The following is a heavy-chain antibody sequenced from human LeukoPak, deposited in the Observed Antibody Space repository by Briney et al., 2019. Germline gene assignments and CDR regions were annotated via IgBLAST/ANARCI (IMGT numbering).Heavy chain of an antibody. CDR3: ARGSTYYDILTGYYLGY. D-gene: IGHD3-9*01. CDR2: IKQGGSEK. J-gene: IGHJ4*02. CDR1: GFTFSSYW. V-gene: IGHV3-7*01. Sequence: GGSLRLSCAASGFTFSSYWMSWVRQAPGKGLEWVANIKQGGSEKYYVDSVKGRFTISRDNAKNSLYLQMNSLRAEDTAVYYCARGSTYYDILTGYYLGYWGQGTLVTVSS.